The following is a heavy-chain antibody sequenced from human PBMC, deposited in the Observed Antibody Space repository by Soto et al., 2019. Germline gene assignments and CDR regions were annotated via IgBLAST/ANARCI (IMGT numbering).Heavy chain of an antibody. CDR1: GGSISSSSYY. CDR3: AHVGDYYDSSAW. CDR2: IYYSGST. Sequence: QLQLQESGPGLVKPSETLSLTCTVSGGSISSSSYYWGWIRQPPGKGLEWIGSIYYSGSTYYNPSLKSRVTISVDRAKNRFSLKLSSVTAADTAVYYCAHVGDYYDSSAWWGQGTLVTVSS. J-gene: IGHJ4*02. V-gene: IGHV4-39*01. D-gene: IGHD3-22*01.